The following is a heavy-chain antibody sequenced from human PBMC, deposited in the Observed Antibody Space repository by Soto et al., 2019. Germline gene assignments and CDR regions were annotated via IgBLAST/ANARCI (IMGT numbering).Heavy chain of an antibody. CDR1: GYTFREFG. V-gene: IGHV3-49*03. CDR2: IRNKSYGGAA. D-gene: IGHD3-10*01. CDR3: TKIYGSGSYLPDY. Sequence: GGSLRLSCTASGYTFREFGVSWFRQGPGKGLEWVGFIRNKSYGGAADYAASVTGRFIISRDDSKSIAYLQMNGLKIEDAAVYYCTKIYGSGSYLPDYWGQGTRVTVSS. J-gene: IGHJ4*02.